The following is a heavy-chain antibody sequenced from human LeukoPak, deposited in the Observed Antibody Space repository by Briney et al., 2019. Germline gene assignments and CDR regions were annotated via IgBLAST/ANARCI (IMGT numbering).Heavy chain of an antibody. Sequence: GGSLRLSCAASGFTFSTYEMNWVRQAPGKGLEWVSYISTSGSTIYYADSVNGRFTVSRDSSKNTLYLQMNSLRAEDTAVYYCAKDDYYGSGSYDYWGQGTLVTVSS. V-gene: IGHV3-48*03. J-gene: IGHJ4*02. CDR1: GFTFSTYE. CDR3: AKDDYYGSGSYDY. CDR2: ISTSGSTI. D-gene: IGHD3-10*01.